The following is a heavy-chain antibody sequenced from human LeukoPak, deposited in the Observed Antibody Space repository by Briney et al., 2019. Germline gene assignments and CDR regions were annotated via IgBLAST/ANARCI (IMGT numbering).Heavy chain of an antibody. CDR1: GYTFTGYY. J-gene: IGHJ3*02. V-gene: IGHV1-2*02. CDR3: ARAFWIAGNAFDI. Sequence: ASVTVSFKASGYTFTGYYMHWVRQAPGQGLEGMGWINHNSGGTNYAQKFQGRVTMTRDTSIGTAYMELSRLRSDDTAVYYCARAFWIAGNAFDIWGQGTMVTVSS. CDR2: INHNSGGT. D-gene: IGHD2-21*01.